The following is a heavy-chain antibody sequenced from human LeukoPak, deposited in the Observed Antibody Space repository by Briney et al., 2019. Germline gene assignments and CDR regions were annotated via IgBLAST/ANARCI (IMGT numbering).Heavy chain of an antibody. CDR1: GYTFTGYY. V-gene: IGHV1-2*04. Sequence: ASVNVSCKASGYTFTGYYMHWVRQAPGQGLEWMGWINPNSGGTNYAQKFQGWVTMTRDTSISTAYMELSRLRSDDTAVYYCARAPIAAAGTYYYYGMDVWGQGTTVTVSS. CDR3: ARAPIAAAGTYYYYGMDV. J-gene: IGHJ6*02. CDR2: INPNSGGT. D-gene: IGHD6-13*01.